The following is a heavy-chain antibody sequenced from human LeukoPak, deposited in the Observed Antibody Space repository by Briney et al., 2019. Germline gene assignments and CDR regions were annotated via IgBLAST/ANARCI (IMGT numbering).Heavy chain of an antibody. CDR3: ARATPKHSSSWYRWFDP. Sequence: SETLSLTCTVSGGSISSYYWSWIRQPPGKGLEWIGYIYYSGSTNYNPSLKSRVTISVDTSKNQFSLKLSSVTAADTAVYYCARATPKHSSSWYRWFDPWGQGTLVTVSS. V-gene: IGHV4-59*01. D-gene: IGHD6-13*01. CDR2: IYYSGST. J-gene: IGHJ5*02. CDR1: GGSISSYY.